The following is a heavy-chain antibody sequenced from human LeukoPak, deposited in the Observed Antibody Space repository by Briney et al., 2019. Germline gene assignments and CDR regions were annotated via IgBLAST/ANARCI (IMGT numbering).Heavy chain of an antibody. CDR1: GFTFSSYW. CDR3: ARDSAYGGNSFDY. V-gene: IGHV3-7*01. J-gene: IGHJ4*02. CDR2: IKEDGSEK. D-gene: IGHD4-23*01. Sequence: GGSLRLSCAASGFTFSSYWMSWVRQAPGKGLEWVANIKEDGSEKYYVDSLKGRFTISRDNAKNTLYLQMNSLRAEDTAVYYCARDSAYGGNSFDYWGQGTLVTVSS.